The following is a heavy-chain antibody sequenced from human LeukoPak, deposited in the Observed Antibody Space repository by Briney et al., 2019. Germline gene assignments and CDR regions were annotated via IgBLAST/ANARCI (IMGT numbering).Heavy chain of an antibody. CDR3: ARVSTGGLALGAVDI. Sequence: KPSQTLSFTCVIAGDCVSSYSACWNWIRQSPSRGLEWLGRTYYRSKWYNDYAVSVKSRITINPDTSKNQFSLQLNSVTPEDTAVYYCARVSTGGLALGAVDIWGQGTMVTVSS. CDR1: GDCVSSYSAC. V-gene: IGHV6-1*01. D-gene: IGHD2-8*02. J-gene: IGHJ3*02. CDR2: TYYRSKWYN.